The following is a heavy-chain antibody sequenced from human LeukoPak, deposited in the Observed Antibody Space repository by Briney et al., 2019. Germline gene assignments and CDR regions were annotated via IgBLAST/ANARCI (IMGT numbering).Heavy chain of an antibody. J-gene: IGHJ6*03. CDR3: AGTSKYMAV. CDR1: GGSTSSYY. Sequence: SETLSLTCTASGGSTSSYYWSWIRQPPGKGLEWIGYISYSENTNYNPSLKSRVNISVDSSKNQFSLKLSSVTAADTAVYYCAGTSKYMAVWGKGTTVTVSS. CDR2: ISYSENT. V-gene: IGHV4-59*08.